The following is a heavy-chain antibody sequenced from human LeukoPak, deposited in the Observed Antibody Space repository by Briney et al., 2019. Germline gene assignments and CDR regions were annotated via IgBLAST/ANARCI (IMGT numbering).Heavy chain of an antibody. J-gene: IGHJ3*01. CDR3: GRGRGFFRGCSCNSYEAVDV. D-gene: IGHD2-15*01. CDR1: LFTFSKYW. Sequence: GGSLRLSCGVPLFTFSKYWMQWVRQAPGKGPVWVSRSNTDGSSTNYADSVKGRFTISRDNAKNTLYLQMNSLRADDTEVYYCGRGRGFFRGCSCNSYEAVDVWGQGTMVTVSS. V-gene: IGHV3-74*01. CDR2: SNTDGSST.